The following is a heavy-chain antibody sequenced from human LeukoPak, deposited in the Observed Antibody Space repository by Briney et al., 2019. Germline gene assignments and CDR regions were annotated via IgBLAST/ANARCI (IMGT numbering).Heavy chain of an antibody. J-gene: IGHJ5*02. CDR3: AADPTLYCSSTSCYSGWFDP. D-gene: IGHD2-2*01. CDR1: GGSFSGYY. V-gene: IGHV4-34*01. CDR2: INHSGST. Sequence: SETLSLTCAVYGGSFSGYYWSWIGQPPGKGLEWSGEINHSGSTNYNACLTSRGTISVETCKKQFSLRLRCVTAAETAVYYCAADPTLYCSSTSCYSGWFDPWGQGTLVTVSS.